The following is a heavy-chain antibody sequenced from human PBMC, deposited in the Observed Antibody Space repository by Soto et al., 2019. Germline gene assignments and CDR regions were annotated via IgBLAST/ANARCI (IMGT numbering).Heavy chain of an antibody. CDR3: ARQSFGALLYAFDV. Sequence: PSETLSLTCSVSGVSMSRTNYYWAWIRQPPGKGLEWIGSIFYSGSTYLSPSLKSRVTISVDTSKNQFALKVTSVTAADMAVYYCARQSFGALLYAFDVWGQGTVVTVSS. CDR2: IFYSGST. D-gene: IGHD3-10*01. V-gene: IGHV4-39*01. J-gene: IGHJ3*01. CDR1: GVSMSRTNYY.